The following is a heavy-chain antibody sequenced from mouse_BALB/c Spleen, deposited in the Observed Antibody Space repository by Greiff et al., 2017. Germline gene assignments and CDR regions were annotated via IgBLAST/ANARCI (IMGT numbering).Heavy chain of an antibody. V-gene: IGHV1S29*02. CDR2: IYPYNGGT. D-gene: IGHD2-4*01. Sequence: EVHLVESGPELVKPGASVKISCKASGYTFTDYNMHWVKQSHGKSLEWIGYIYPYNGGTGYNQKFKSKATLTVDNSSSTAYMELRSLTSEDSAVYYCARGAMITTYYFDYWGQGTTLTVSS. J-gene: IGHJ2*01. CDR3: ARGAMITTYYFDY. CDR1: GYTFTDYN.